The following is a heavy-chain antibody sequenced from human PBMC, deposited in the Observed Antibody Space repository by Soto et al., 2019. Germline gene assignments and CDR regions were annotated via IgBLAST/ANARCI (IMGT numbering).Heavy chain of an antibody. CDR2: ISYDGSNK. Sequence: QVQLVESGGGVVQPGRSLRLSCAASGFTFSSYGMHWVRQAPGKGLEWVAVISYDGSNKYYADSVKGRFTISRDNSKNTLYLQMNSLRAEDTAVYYCAKVDYSGSYDYWGQGTLVTVSS. J-gene: IGHJ4*02. CDR1: GFTFSSYG. CDR3: AKVDYSGSYDY. D-gene: IGHD1-26*01. V-gene: IGHV3-30*18.